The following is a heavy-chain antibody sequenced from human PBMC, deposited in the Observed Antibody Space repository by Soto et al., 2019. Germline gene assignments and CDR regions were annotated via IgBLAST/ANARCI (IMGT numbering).Heavy chain of an antibody. D-gene: IGHD2-21*02. Sequence: SETLSLTCTVAGGSISSYYCSWIGQPPGKGLEWIGYIYYSGSTNYNPSLKSRVTISVDTSKNQFSLKLSSVTAADPAVYYCARGGLVVTANYYYYGMDVWGPGTTVT. J-gene: IGHJ6*02. CDR2: IYYSGST. V-gene: IGHV4-59*01. CDR3: ARGGLVVTANYYYYGMDV. CDR1: GGSISSYY.